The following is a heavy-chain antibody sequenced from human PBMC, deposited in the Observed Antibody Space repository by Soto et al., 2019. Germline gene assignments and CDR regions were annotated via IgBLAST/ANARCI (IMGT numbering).Heavy chain of an antibody. V-gene: IGHV3-43*01. CDR3: AKDMAPEGATTIFDY. Sequence: GGSLRLSCAASGFTFDDYTMHWVRQAPGKGLEWVSLISWDGGSTYYADSVKGRFTISRDNSKNSLYLQMNSLRTEDTALYYCAKDMAPEGATTIFDYWGQGTLVTVSS. J-gene: IGHJ4*02. D-gene: IGHD1-26*01. CDR1: GFTFDDYT. CDR2: ISWDGGST.